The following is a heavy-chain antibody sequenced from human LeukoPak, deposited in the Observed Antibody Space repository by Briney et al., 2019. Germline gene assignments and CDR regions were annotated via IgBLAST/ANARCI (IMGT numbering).Heavy chain of an antibody. D-gene: IGHD5-18*01. CDR3: ARVPDTAMVVYNFDY. J-gene: IGHJ4*02. V-gene: IGHV1-18*01. CDR2: ISAYNCNT. CDR1: GYTFTSYG. Sequence: VTVKVSCKASGYTFTSYGISWVRQAPGQGLEWMGWISAYNCNTNYAQKLQGRVTMTTDTSTSTAYMELRSLRSDDTAVYYCARVPDTAMVVYNFDYWGQGTLVTVS.